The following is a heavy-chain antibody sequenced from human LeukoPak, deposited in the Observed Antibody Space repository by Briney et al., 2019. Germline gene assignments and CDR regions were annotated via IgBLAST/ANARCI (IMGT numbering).Heavy chain of an antibody. J-gene: IGHJ3*02. CDR2: TYYRSKWYN. CDR1: GDSVSSNSAA. V-gene: IGHV6-1*01. Sequence: SQTLSLTCAISGDSVSSNSAAWNWIRQSPSRGLEWLGRTYYRSKWYNDYAVSVKSRITINPDTSKSQFSLQLNSVTPEDTAVYYCAREFFLPASSGWHFDAFDIWGQGTMVTVSS. CDR3: AREFFLPASSGWHFDAFDI. D-gene: IGHD6-19*01.